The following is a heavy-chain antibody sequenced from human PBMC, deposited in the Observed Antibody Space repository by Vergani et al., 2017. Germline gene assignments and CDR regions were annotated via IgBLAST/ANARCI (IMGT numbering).Heavy chain of an antibody. CDR1: GYTFTSYD. Sequence: QVQLVQSGAEVKKPGASVKVSCKASGYTFTSYDINWVRQATGQGLEWMGWINPNSGGTNYAQKFQGRVTMTRDTSISTAYMELSRLRSDDTAVYYCARDLPSKHRPADYWGQGTLVTVSS. V-gene: IGHV1-2*02. CDR2: INPNSGGT. D-gene: IGHD4-11*01. J-gene: IGHJ4*02. CDR3: ARDLPSKHRPADY.